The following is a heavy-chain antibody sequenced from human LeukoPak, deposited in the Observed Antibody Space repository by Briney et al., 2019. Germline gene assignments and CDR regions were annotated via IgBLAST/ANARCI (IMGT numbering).Heavy chain of an antibody. CDR3: AKGTSITMIVVVITPFDY. Sequence: PGRSLRLSCAASGFTFSSYGMHWVRQAPGKGLEWVAVIWYDGSNKYYADSVKGRFTISRDNSKNTLYLQMNSLRAEDTAVYYCAKGTSITMIVVVITPFDYWGQGTLVTVSS. J-gene: IGHJ4*02. D-gene: IGHD3-22*01. CDR1: GFTFSSYG. V-gene: IGHV3-33*06. CDR2: IWYDGSNK.